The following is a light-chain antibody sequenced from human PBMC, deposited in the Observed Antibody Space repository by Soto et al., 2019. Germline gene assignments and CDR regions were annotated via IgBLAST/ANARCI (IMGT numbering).Light chain of an antibody. J-gene: IGKJ4*01. CDR1: QGINKF. V-gene: IGKV1-16*01. CDR2: TAS. Sequence: DIQMTQSPSSLSASVGDSVTITCRASQGINKFLAWFQQKQGTAPQSLISTASRLQSGVPSRFSCSGSGTHLTLTINNLPPEDFATCYCQQYESFPLTFGGGTRVEIK. CDR3: QQYESFPLT.